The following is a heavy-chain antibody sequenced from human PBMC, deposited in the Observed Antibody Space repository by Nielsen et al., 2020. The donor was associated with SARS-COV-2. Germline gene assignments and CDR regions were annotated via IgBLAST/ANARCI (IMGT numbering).Heavy chain of an antibody. Sequence: WIRQPPGKGLEWVANIKQDGSEKYYVDSVKGRFTISRDNAKNSLYLQMNSLRAEDTAVYYCARGGKYEDYWGQGARVTVSS. J-gene: IGHJ4*02. V-gene: IGHV3-7*03. CDR3: ARGGKYEDY. CDR2: IKQDGSEK. D-gene: IGHD3-3*01.